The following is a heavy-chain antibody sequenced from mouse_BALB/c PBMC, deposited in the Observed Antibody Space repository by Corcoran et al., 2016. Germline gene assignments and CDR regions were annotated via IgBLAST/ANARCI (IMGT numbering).Heavy chain of an antibody. CDR3: ARYYRYDGPDYAMDY. CDR1: GYTFTNYG. J-gene: IGHJ4*01. CDR2: INTYTGEP. V-gene: IGHV9-3-1*01. Sequence: QIQLVQSGPELKKPGETVKISCKASGYTFTNYGMNWVKQAPGKGLKWMGWINTYTGEPTYADDFKGRFAFSLETSASTAYLQINNLKNEDTATYCCARYYRYDGPDYAMDYWGQGTSVTVSS. D-gene: IGHD2-14*01.